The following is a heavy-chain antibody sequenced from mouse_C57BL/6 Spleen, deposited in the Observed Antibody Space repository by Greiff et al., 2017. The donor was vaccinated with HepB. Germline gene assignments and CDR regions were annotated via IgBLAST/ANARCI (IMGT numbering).Heavy chain of an antibody. CDR2: IYPGDGDT. Sequence: VQLQQSGPELVKPGASVKISCKASGYAFSSSWMNWVKQRPGKGLEWIGRIYPGDGDTNYNGKFKGKATLTADKSSSTAYMQLSSLTSEDSAVYFSATYYSTNFDYWGQGTTLTVSS. D-gene: IGHD2-5*01. J-gene: IGHJ2*01. CDR1: GYAFSSSW. CDR3: ATYYSTNFDY. V-gene: IGHV1-82*01.